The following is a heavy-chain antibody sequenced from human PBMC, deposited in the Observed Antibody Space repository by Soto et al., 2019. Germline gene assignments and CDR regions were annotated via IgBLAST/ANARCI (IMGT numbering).Heavy chain of an antibody. Sequence: QVQLQESGPGLVKASQTLSLTCTVSGASVGSGGYYWSWIRQVPGKGLEWIGYIKYSGTTHYSPSLKSRVNISCDKSKYQVFLNLRFVTGAYTAVFFCPRDVRDTAYSYWFDPWGQGILVTVST. J-gene: IGHJ5*02. V-gene: IGHV4-31*03. CDR1: GASVGSGGYY. D-gene: IGHD3-9*01. CDR2: IKYSGTT. CDR3: PRDVRDTAYSYWFDP.